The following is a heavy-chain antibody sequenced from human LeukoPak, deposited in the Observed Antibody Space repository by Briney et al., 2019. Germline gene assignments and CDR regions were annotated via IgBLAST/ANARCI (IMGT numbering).Heavy chain of an antibody. Sequence: ASVKVSCKASGYTFTRFYIHWVRQAPGQGLEWMGIINPSGGSTNYAQKFQGRVTMTRDSSTSTVYMELSSLRSEDTAVYYCARGPPILRFLPVPPYYYYGMDVWGQGTTVTVSS. CDR2: INPSGGST. CDR3: ARGPPILRFLPVPPYYYYGMDV. J-gene: IGHJ6*02. D-gene: IGHD3-3*01. CDR1: GYTFTRFY. V-gene: IGHV1-46*01.